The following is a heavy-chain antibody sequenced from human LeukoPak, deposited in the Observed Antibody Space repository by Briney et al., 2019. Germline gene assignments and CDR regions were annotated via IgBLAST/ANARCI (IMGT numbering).Heavy chain of an antibody. D-gene: IGHD3-22*01. CDR2: ISASTGYT. CDR3: AAIYYYDSSGYH. V-gene: IGHV3-11*03. J-gene: IGHJ5*02. Sequence: GGSLRPSYVASGFTFSDYYMSWIRQAPGKGLEWVSYISASTGYTSYADSVRGRFTISRDNARNSLFLQMNSLRAEDTAVYYCAAIYYYDSSGYHWGQGTLVTVSS. CDR1: GFTFSDYY.